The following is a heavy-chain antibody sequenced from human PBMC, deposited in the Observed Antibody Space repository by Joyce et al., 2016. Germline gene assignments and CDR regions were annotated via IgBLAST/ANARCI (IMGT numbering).Heavy chain of an antibody. J-gene: IGHJ4*02. V-gene: IGHV4-31*11. CDR3: ARVPLSSAFDY. Sequence: QVQLQESGPGLVQPSQTLSLTCGVSGGSISDGGYYWSWIRQRPGQGLGVIGYINDSGNTYYNPSLKSRLTISIDMSKNQFSLRLTSVTAADTAVYYCARVPLSSAFDYWGQGILVTVSS. D-gene: IGHD1-26*01. CDR1: GGSISDGGYY. CDR2: INDSGNT.